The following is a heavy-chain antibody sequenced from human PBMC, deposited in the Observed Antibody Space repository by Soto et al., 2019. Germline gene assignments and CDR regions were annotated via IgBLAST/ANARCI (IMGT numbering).Heavy chain of an antibody. Sequence: QVPLVQSGAEVKKPGSSVKVSCKASGGIFSTYAISWLRQAPGPGLEWMGGIIPLFGTPNYAQRFQGRVTITADESTSTAYMELSRLRSEDTAVYYCARDRDDYGSGNYYNRIDFWGQGTLVTVSS. J-gene: IGHJ4*02. CDR1: GGIFSTYA. V-gene: IGHV1-69*01. CDR2: IIPLFGTP. CDR3: ARDRDDYGSGNYYNRIDF. D-gene: IGHD3-10*01.